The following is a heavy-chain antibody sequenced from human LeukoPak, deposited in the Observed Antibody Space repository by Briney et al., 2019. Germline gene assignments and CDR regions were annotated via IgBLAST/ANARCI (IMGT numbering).Heavy chain of an antibody. V-gene: IGHV3-7*03. CDR1: GFSFSTYW. CDR3: AKGSSGYYGPYFFDY. J-gene: IGHJ4*02. Sequence: GRSLRLSCAVSGFSFSTYWMSWVRQAPGKGLEWVANINQDGSEKYYVGSVKGRFTISRDNAKNSLYLQMNSLRVEDAAVYYCAKGSSGYYGPYFFDYWGQGTLVTVSS. D-gene: IGHD3-22*01. CDR2: INQDGSEK.